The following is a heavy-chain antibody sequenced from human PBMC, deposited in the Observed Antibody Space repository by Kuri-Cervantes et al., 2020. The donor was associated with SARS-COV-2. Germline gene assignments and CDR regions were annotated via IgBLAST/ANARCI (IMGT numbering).Heavy chain of an antibody. V-gene: IGHV4-39*01. D-gene: IGHD6-13*01. Sequence: SETLSLTCTVSGGSISSSSYYWGWIRQPPGKGLEWIGSIYYSGSTYYNPSLKSRVTISVDTSKNQFSLKLSSVTAADTAVYYCARVRVGSSRPVYYWGQGTLVTVSS. CDR2: IYYSGST. J-gene: IGHJ4*02. CDR3: ARVRVGSSRPVYY. CDR1: GGSISSSSYY.